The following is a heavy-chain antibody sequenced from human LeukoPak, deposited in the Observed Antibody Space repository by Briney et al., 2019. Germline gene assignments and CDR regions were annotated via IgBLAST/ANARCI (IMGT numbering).Heavy chain of an antibody. J-gene: IGHJ4*02. CDR2: ISGSGGST. CDR1: GFTLSSYA. V-gene: IGHV3-23*01. CDR3: AIVALRYYDWMHFEC. D-gene: IGHD3-9*01. Sequence: GGSLRLSCAASGFTLSSYAMSWVRQAPRKGLEWVSAISGSGGSTYYADSVKGRFTISRDNSKNTLYLQMNSVSCDDTGVYCCAIVALRYYDWMHFECRGQRALVTV.